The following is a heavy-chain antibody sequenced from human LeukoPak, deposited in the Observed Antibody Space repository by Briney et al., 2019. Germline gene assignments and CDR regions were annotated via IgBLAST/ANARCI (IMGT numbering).Heavy chain of an antibody. CDR2: IDYSEST. CDR1: GGSISGYY. Sequence: SETLSLTCTVSGGSISGYYWSWIRQSPGKRLEWIGRIDYSESTNYNPSLNGRVIISLDTSKNQFSLKMMFVTAADTAVYYCARRHGDLWGQGTLVTVSS. CDR3: ARRHGDL. J-gene: IGHJ5*02. V-gene: IGHV4-59*01.